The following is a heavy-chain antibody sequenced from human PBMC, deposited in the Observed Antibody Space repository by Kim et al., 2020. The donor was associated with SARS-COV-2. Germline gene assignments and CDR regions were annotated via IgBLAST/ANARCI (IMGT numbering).Heavy chain of an antibody. CDR3: AGELKASYYYYGMDV. V-gene: IGHV3-21*01. Sequence: SLTGRFTISRDNAKNSLYLQMDSLRAEDTAVYYCAGELKASYYYYGMDVWGQGTTVTVSS. J-gene: IGHJ6*02.